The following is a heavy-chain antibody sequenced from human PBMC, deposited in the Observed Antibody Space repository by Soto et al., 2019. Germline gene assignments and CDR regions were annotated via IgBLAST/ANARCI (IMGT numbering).Heavy chain of an antibody. CDR2: INSDGSST. V-gene: IGHV3-74*01. CDR3: ARGGAYYDILTGTPYYYYGMDV. CDR1: GFTFSSYW. D-gene: IGHD3-9*01. Sequence: EVQLVESGGGLVQPGGSLRLSCAASGFTFSSYWMHWVRQAPGNGLVWVSRINSDGSSTSYADSVKGRFTISRDNAKNTLYLQMNSLRAEDTAVYYCARGGAYYDILTGTPYYYYGMDVWGQGTTVTVSS. J-gene: IGHJ6*02.